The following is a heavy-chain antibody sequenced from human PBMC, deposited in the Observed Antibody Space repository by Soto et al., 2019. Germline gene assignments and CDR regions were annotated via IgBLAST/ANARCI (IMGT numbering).Heavy chain of an antibody. CDR3: AREPPETPPDY. Sequence: ASLKFSFKPPGYTFSDYGISWVRQAPGQGLEWMGWISAKNGNTNFAQKFRGRVTMITDTSTNTVYMELRNLRRDDTAVYYCAREPPETPPDYWGQGTLVTVSS. J-gene: IGHJ4*02. V-gene: IGHV1-18*01. CDR2: ISAKNGNT. CDR1: GYTFSDYG.